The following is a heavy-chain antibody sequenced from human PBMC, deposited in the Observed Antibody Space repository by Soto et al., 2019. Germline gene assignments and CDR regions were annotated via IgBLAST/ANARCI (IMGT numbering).Heavy chain of an antibody. D-gene: IGHD5-18*01. V-gene: IGHV4-61*08. J-gene: IGHJ4*02. CDR2: VYYSGNT. CDR1: SDSMNSGGYY. CDR3: ARARYNYFDY. Sequence: SETLSLTCSVSSDSMNSGGYYWSWIRQPPGKGLEYIGNVYYSGNTNYNPSLKSRVIVSVDTSKNQFSLRLSSVTAADKAVYYCARARYNYFDYWGQGTPVTVSS.